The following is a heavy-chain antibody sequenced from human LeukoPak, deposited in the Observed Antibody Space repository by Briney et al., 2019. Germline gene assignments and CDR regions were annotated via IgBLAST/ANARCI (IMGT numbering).Heavy chain of an antibody. D-gene: IGHD2-15*01. V-gene: IGHV1-69*05. CDR3: AREERRGGKATPDFDY. CDR1: GGTFSSYA. Sequence: GASVKVSCKASGGTFSSYAISWVRQAPGQGLEWMGRINPIFGTANYAQKFQGRVTITTDESTSTAYMELSSLRSEDTAVYYCAREERRGGKATPDFDYWGQGTLVTVSS. J-gene: IGHJ4*02. CDR2: INPIFGTA.